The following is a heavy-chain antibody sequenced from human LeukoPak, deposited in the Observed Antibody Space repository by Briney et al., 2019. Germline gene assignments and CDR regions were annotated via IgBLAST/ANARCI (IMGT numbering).Heavy chain of an antibody. CDR1: GGSITDNNYY. CDR3: ARVGSWYYFDY. CDR2: IYYGRGT. D-gene: IGHD6-13*01. V-gene: IGHV4-39*07. J-gene: IGHJ4*02. Sequence: SETLSLTCTVSGGSITDNNYYWGWIRQPPEKGLEYIGSIYYGRGTYYSQSLKSRVTISLDTSKNQFSLKLSSVTAADTAVYYCARVGSWYYFDYWGQGTLVTVSS.